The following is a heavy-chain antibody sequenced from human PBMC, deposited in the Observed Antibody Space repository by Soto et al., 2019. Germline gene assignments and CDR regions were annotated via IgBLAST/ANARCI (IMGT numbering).Heavy chain of an antibody. J-gene: IGHJ5*02. D-gene: IGHD6-6*01. CDR1: GGTFSSYA. Sequence: QVQLVQSGAEVKKPGSSLKVSCKASGGTFSSYAISWVRQAPGQGLEWMGGIIPIFGTANYAQKFQGRVTITADEYTSTAYRELSSLRSEDTAVYYCARVMAASPQLIGARLLGNWFDPWGQGTLVTVSS. V-gene: IGHV1-69*01. CDR2: IIPIFGTA. CDR3: ARVMAASPQLIGARLLGNWFDP.